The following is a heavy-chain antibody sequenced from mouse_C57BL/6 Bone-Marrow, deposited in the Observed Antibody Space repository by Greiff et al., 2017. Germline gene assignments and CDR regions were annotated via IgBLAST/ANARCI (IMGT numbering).Heavy chain of an antibody. CDR1: GYTFTSYW. D-gene: IGHD1-1*01. CDR2: IYPGSGST. CDR3: ARSALITTVVDPWFAY. V-gene: IGHV1-55*01. Sequence: VQLQQPGAELVKPGASVKMSCKASGYTFTSYWITWVKQRPGQGLEWIGDIYPGSGSTNYNEKFKSKATLTVDTSSSTAYMQLSSLTSEDSAVYYCARSALITTVVDPWFAYWGQGTLVTVSA. J-gene: IGHJ3*01.